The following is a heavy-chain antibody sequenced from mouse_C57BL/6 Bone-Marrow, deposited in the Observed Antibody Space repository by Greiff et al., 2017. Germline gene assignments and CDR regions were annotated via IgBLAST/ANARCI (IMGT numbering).Heavy chain of an antibody. CDR1: GYTLTSYW. V-gene: IGHV1-50*01. Sequence: VQLQQSGAELVKPGASVKLSCKASGYTLTSYWMQWVKQRPGQGLEWIGEIDPSDSYTNYNQKFKGKATLTVDTSSSTAYMQLSSLTSEDSAVYYCARAYDSPVYAMDYWGQGTSVTVSS. CDR3: ARAYDSPVYAMDY. D-gene: IGHD2-4*01. J-gene: IGHJ4*01. CDR2: IDPSDSYT.